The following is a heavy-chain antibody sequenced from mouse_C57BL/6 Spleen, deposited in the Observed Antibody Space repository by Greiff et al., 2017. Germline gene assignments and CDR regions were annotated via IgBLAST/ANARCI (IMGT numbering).Heavy chain of an antibody. Sequence: VKLVESGAELARPGASVKLSCKASGYTFTSYGISWVKQRTGQGLEWIGEIYPRSGNTYYTEKFKGKATLTADKSSSTAYMELRSLTSEDSAVYFCARGGITTVVATDWYFDVWGTGTTVTVSS. D-gene: IGHD1-1*01. J-gene: IGHJ1*03. CDR3: ARGGITTVVATDWYFDV. CDR1: GYTFTSYG. V-gene: IGHV1-81*01. CDR2: IYPRSGNT.